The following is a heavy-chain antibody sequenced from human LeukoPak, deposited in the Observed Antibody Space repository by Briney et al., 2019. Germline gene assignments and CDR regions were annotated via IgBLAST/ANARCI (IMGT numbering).Heavy chain of an antibody. V-gene: IGHV3-74*01. Sequence: GGSLRLSCAASGFAFSSNWMHWVRQAPGKGLVWVSHISTDARTITYGDFVKGRFTISRDDAKSTLYLQMNSLRAEDTAVYYCISSSPRFDYWGQGTLVTVSS. CDR2: ISTDARTI. CDR1: GFAFSSNW. J-gene: IGHJ4*02. CDR3: ISSSPRFDY.